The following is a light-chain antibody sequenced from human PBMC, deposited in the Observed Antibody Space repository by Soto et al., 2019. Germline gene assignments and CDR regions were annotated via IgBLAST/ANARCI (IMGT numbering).Light chain of an antibody. V-gene: IGKV3-20*01. CDR1: QSVNSRY. Sequence: MVLTQSPGNLSLSPGERATLSCRASQSVNSRYLAWYQQKPGQAHRLVIYGAFTTATGIPDRFIGSGSGTDFSLTISRLEPEDFAVYYCQQSPGTFGQGTKVEIK. CDR2: GAF. CDR3: QQSPGT. J-gene: IGKJ1*01.